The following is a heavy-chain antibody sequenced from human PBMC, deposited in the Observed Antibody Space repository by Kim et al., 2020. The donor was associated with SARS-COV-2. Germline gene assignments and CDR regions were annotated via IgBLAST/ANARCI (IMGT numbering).Heavy chain of an antibody. D-gene: IGHD5-12*01. J-gene: IGHJ4*02. CDR3: ASSIVATIPYFDY. Sequence: YNPSLKSRVTISVDTSKNQFSLKLSSVTAADTAVYYCASSIVATIPYFDYWGQGTLVTVSS. V-gene: IGHV4-59*01.